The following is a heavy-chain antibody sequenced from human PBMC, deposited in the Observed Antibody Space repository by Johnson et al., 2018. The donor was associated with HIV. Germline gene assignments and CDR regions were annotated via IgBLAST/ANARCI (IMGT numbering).Heavy chain of an antibody. V-gene: IGHV3-11*04. D-gene: IGHD3-22*01. CDR2: ISGGSAGT. J-gene: IGHJ3*02. Sequence: VQLVESGGGLVKPGGSLRLSCVGSGFTFSDYYMSWVRQAPGKGRDWIAYISGGSAGTFYADSVKGRFTISRDNSKNTLYLQMNSLRAEDTAVYYCARGGDYYDSNRYPAAFDIWGQGTMVTVSS. CDR3: ARGGDYYDSNRYPAAFDI. CDR1: GFTFSDYY.